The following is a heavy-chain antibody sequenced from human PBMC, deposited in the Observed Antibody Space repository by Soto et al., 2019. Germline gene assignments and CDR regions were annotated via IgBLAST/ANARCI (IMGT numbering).Heavy chain of an antibody. Sequence: QVQLVQSGAEEKKPGASVKVSCKASGYTFTNYAMHWVRQAPGQRLEWMGWINAGNGNTKYSQKFQGRVTITRDTSASTAYMELSSLSSEDTAVYYCARVSGYYLPDYWGQGTRVTVSS. V-gene: IGHV1-3*05. D-gene: IGHD5-12*01. CDR3: ARVSGYYLPDY. CDR2: INAGNGNT. J-gene: IGHJ4*02. CDR1: GYTFTNYA.